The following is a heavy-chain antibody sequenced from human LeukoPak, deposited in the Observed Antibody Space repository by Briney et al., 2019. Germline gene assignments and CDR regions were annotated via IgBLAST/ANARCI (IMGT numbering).Heavy chain of an antibody. Sequence: SETLSLTCTVSGVSISSSSHWWGWIRQPPGRGLEWIGTIYYTGSTYYNPSLKSRVTISADTSRNQFSLKLRSVTAADTAVYYCARRDYGVPFDHWGPGTLVTVSS. CDR3: ARRDYGVPFDH. V-gene: IGHV4-39*01. D-gene: IGHD4-17*01. J-gene: IGHJ5*02. CDR1: GVSISSSSHW. CDR2: IYYTGST.